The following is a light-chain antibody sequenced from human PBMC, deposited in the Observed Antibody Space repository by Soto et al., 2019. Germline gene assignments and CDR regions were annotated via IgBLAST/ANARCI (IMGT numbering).Light chain of an antibody. V-gene: IGLV2-14*01. CDR2: EVS. CDR1: SSDVGGYNY. Sequence: QSALTQPASVSGSPGQSITISFTGTSSDVGGYNYVSWYQQHPGKAPKLMIYEVSSRPSGVSSRFSGSRAGNTASLTISGLQAEDEADYHCSSYTSSSTLVVFGGGTKLTVL. J-gene: IGLJ2*01. CDR3: SSYTSSSTLVV.